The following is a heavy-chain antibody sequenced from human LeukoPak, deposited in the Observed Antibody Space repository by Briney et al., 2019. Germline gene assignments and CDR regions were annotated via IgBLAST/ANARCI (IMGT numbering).Heavy chain of an antibody. CDR2: IYYSGST. J-gene: IGHJ6*02. CDR1: GGSISSYY. Sequence: PSETLSLTCTVSGGSISSYYWSWIRQPPGKGLEWIGYIYYSGSTNYNPSLKSRVTISVDTSKNQFSLKLSSVTAADTAVYYCARGKDSYGYYYYYGMDVWGQGTTVTVSS. V-gene: IGHV4-59*01. D-gene: IGHD5-18*01. CDR3: ARGKDSYGYYYYYGMDV.